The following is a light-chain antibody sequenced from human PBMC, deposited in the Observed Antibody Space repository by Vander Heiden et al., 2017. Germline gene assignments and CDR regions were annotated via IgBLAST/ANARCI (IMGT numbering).Light chain of an antibody. J-gene: IGKJ2*01. Sequence: IPMSPSPSSPSASVGDTITITCRASQHISSNLNWYHQKPGKAPKLLIYAASSFLSGVPSTFSGSGSATDFTLTIIRLLPEDFATSYCRQREGTPPTFGQGTKLEIK. CDR2: AAS. CDR1: QHISSN. CDR3: RQREGTPPT. V-gene: IGKV1-39*01.